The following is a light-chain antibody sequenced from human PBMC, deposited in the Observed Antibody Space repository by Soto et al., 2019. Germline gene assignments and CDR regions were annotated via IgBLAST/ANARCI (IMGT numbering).Light chain of an antibody. Sequence: EIVMTQSPATLSVSPEERATLSCRASQSVSSNLAGYQQKPGQAPRLLIYGASTRATGIPARFSGSGSGTEFTLTISSLQSEDFAVYYCQQYNNWPLTFGQGTKVEIK. CDR3: QQYNNWPLT. CDR2: GAS. CDR1: QSVSSN. V-gene: IGKV3-15*01. J-gene: IGKJ1*01.